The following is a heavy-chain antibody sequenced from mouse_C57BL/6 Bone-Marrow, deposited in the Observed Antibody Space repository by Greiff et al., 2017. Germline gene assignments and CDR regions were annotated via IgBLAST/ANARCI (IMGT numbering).Heavy chain of an antibody. J-gene: IGHJ1*03. CDR1: GYTFTSYW. CDR2: IDPSDSYT. V-gene: IGHV1-69*01. D-gene: IGHD1-1*01. Sequence: VQLQQPGAELVMPGASVKLSCKASGYTFTSYWMHWVKQRPGQGLEWIGEIDPSDSYTNYNQKFKGKSTLTVDKSSSTAYMQLSSLTSEDSAVYYCARSGVTTVVAMDWYFDVWGTGTTVTVSS. CDR3: ARSGVTTVVAMDWYFDV.